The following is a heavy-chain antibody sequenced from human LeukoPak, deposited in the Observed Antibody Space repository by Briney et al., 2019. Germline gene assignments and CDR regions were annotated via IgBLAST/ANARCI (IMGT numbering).Heavy chain of an antibody. V-gene: IGHV1-2*04. CDR1: GYTFTGYY. Sequence: ASVKVSCKASGYTFTGYYMHWVRQAPGQGLEWMGWINPNGGGTNYAQKFQGWITMTRDTSISTTYMELSRLRSDDTAVYYCARGGKGENFYYYGMDVWGRGTTVTVSS. CDR3: ARGGKGENFYYYGMDV. CDR2: INPNGGGT. D-gene: IGHD1-26*01. J-gene: IGHJ6*02.